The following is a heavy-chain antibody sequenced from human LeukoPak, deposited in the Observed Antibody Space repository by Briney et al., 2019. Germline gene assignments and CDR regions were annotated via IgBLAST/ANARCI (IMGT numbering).Heavy chain of an antibody. D-gene: IGHD3-3*01. CDR1: GYSISSGYY. CDR2: IYHSGST. CDR3: ARESFWSGYYISYFDY. J-gene: IGHJ4*02. Sequence: SETLSLTCTVSGYSISSGYYWGWIRQPPGKRLAWIGSIYHSGSTYYNPSLKSRVTISVDTSKNQFSLKLSSVTAADTAVYYCARESFWSGYYISYFDYWGKGILVTVSS. V-gene: IGHV4-38-2*02.